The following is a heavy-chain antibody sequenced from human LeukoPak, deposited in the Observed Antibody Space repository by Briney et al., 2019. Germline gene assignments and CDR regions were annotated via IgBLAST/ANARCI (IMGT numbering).Heavy chain of an antibody. CDR1: GFTFSSYW. D-gene: IGHD3-9*01. J-gene: IGHJ6*02. CDR3: ARDFRYFDWLGRHYYYGMDV. CDR2: INSDGSST. Sequence: PGGSLRLSCAASGFTFSSYWMHWVRQAPGKGLVWVSRINSDGSSTSYADSVKGRFTISRDNAKNTLYLQMNSLRAEDTAVYYCARDFRYFDWLGRHYYYGMDVWGQGTTVTVSS. V-gene: IGHV3-74*01.